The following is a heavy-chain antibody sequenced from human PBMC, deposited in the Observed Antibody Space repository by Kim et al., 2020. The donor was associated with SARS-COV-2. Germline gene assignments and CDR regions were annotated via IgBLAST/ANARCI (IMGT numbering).Heavy chain of an antibody. J-gene: IGHJ4*02. V-gene: IGHV3-30-3*01. CDR2: ISYDGSNK. D-gene: IGHD3-3*01. Sequence: GGSLRLSCAASGFTFSSYAMHWVRQAPGKGLEWVAVISYDGSNKYYADSVKGRFTISRDNSKNTLYLQMNSLRAEDTAVYYCARGPEEASYDFWSGYSSPWLRVEVGYFDYWGQGTLVTVSS. CDR1: GFTFSSYA. CDR3: ARGPEEASYDFWSGYSSPWLRVEVGYFDY.